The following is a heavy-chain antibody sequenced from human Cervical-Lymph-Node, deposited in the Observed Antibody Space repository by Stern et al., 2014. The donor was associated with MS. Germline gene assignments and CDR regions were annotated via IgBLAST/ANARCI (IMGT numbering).Heavy chain of an antibody. V-gene: IGHV5-51*01. CDR2: IYPGDSDT. CDR3: ARHRLSWISHSGPSFDY. J-gene: IGHJ4*02. D-gene: IGHD2-2*03. Sequence: EVQLVQSGAEVKKPGESLKISCKGSGYSFTSYWIGWVRQMPGKGLEWMGIIYPGDSDTRYSPSFQGQVTISADKAITTAYPPWSSLKAADPAMYYCARHRLSWISHSGPSFDYWGQGTLVTVSS. CDR1: GYSFTSYW.